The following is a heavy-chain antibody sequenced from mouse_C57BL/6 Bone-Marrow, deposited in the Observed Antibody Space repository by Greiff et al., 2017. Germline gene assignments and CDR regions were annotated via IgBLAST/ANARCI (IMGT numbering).Heavy chain of an antibody. D-gene: IGHD2-2*01. J-gene: IGHJ3*01. CDR3: ARDGYWFAY. CDR2: ISYDGSN. CDR1: GYSITSGYY. Sequence: VQLQQSGPGLVKPSQSLSLTCSVTGYSITSGYYWNWIRQFPGNKLEWMGYISYDGSNNYNPSLKNRISITRDPSKNQFFLKLNSVTTEDTATYYCARDGYWFAYWGQGTLVTVSA. V-gene: IGHV3-6*01.